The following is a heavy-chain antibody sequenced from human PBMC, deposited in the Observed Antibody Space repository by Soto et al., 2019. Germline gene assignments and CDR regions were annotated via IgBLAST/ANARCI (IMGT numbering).Heavy chain of an antibody. Sequence: QVQLVQSGAEVKKPGASVKVSCKASGYTFTGYYMHWVRQAPGQGLEWMGWISPNSGGTNYAQKFKGRVTMTRDTSISTAYMELGRLRSDATDVYYCARGRHSISRLPQIDYWGQGTLVTVSS. CDR1: GYTFTGYY. D-gene: IGHD6-6*01. V-gene: IGHV1-2*02. CDR3: ARGRHSISRLPQIDY. CDR2: ISPNSGGT. J-gene: IGHJ4*02.